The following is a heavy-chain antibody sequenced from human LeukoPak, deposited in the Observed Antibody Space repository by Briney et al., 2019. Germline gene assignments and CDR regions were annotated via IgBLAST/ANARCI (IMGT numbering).Heavy chain of an antibody. V-gene: IGHV3-13*01. Sequence: GGSLRLSCAASGFTFSSYDMHWVRHATGKGLEWVSAIGTAGDTYYPGSVKGRFTISRENAKNSLYLQMNSLRAEDTAVYYCAKDPLTYYYDSSGYASFDYWGQGTLATVSS. CDR1: GFTFSSYD. CDR3: AKDPLTYYYDSSGYASFDY. CDR2: IGTAGDT. J-gene: IGHJ4*02. D-gene: IGHD3-22*01.